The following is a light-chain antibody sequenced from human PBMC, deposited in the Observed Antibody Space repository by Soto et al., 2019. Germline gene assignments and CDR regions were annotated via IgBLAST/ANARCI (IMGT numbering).Light chain of an antibody. V-gene: IGLV2-11*01. J-gene: IGLJ3*02. Sequence: QSALTQPRSVSGSPGQSVTISCTGTSSDVGGYNYVSWYQQHPGKAPKLIIYDVSKGPSGVPDRFSGSKSGNTASLTISGLQAEDDADYYCCSYAGRSWVFGGGTKVTVL. CDR2: DVS. CDR3: CSYAGRSWV. CDR1: SSDVGGYNY.